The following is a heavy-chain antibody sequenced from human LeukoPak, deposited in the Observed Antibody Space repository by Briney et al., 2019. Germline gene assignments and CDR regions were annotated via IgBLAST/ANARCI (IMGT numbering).Heavy chain of an antibody. Sequence: GGSLKLSCAASGFTFSGSAMHWVRQAPGKGLEWVSSISSCSSYIYYADPVKGRFTISRDNAKNSLYLQMNSLRAEDTAVYYCARDHYYDSSGYPADYWGQGTLVTVSS. D-gene: IGHD3-22*01. J-gene: IGHJ4*02. CDR2: ISSCSSYI. V-gene: IGHV3-21*01. CDR1: GFTFSGSA. CDR3: ARDHYYDSSGYPADY.